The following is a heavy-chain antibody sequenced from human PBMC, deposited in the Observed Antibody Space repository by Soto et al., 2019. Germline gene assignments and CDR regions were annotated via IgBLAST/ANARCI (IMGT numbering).Heavy chain of an antibody. V-gene: IGHV4-4*02. CDR3: ALDSSSSHGGLYYYAMDV. CDR2: IYHSGST. J-gene: IGHJ6*02. D-gene: IGHD6-6*01. CDR1: GGSISSSNW. Sequence: QVQLQESGPGLVKPSGTLSLTCAVSGGSISSSNWWSWVRQPPGKGLEWIGEIYHSGSTNYNPSLKSRVTLSVDQSKSQFSLELSSVTAAYTDVYYCALDSSSSHGGLYYYAMDVWGQGTTVTVSS.